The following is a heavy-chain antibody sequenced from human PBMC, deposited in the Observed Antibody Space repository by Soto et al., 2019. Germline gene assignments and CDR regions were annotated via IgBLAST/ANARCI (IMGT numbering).Heavy chain of an antibody. J-gene: IGHJ5*02. Sequence: PSETLSLTCTVSGGSISSGGYYWSWIRQHPGKGLEWIGYIYYSGSTYYNPPLKSRVTISVDTSKNQFSLKLSSVTAADTAVYYCARWCSGGSCYSSTWGQGTLVTVSS. CDR2: IYYSGST. V-gene: IGHV4-31*03. CDR3: ARWCSGGSCYSST. D-gene: IGHD2-15*01. CDR1: GGSISSGGYY.